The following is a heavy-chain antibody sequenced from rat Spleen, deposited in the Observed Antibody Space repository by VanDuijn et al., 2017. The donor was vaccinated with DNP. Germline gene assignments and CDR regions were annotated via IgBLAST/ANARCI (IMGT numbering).Heavy chain of an antibody. J-gene: IGHJ2*01. CDR1: GFTFSDYN. Sequence: EVKLVESGGGLVQPGRSLKLSCAASGFTFSDYNMVWVRQAPKKGLEWVASINTDGGSTYYPDSVKGRFTISRDNAENAVYLQMSSLRSEDTATYYCASWAPIAPLSTSNYWGQGVMVTVSS. CDR3: ASWAPIAPLSTSNY. V-gene: IGHV5-7*01. D-gene: IGHD1-2*01. CDR2: INTDGGST.